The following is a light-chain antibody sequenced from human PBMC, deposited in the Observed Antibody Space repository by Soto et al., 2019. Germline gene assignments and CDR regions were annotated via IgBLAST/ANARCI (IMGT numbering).Light chain of an antibody. V-gene: IGKV3-11*01. CDR1: QRISSY. Sequence: EIVLTQSPATLSLSPGERATLSCRASQRISSYLAWYQQKPGQAPRLLIYDASSRATGVQARFIGSRSGTEFTLTISSVEPEDFAVYYCQQRYNRPPLTFSQGKRLE. CDR2: DAS. CDR3: QQRYNRPPLT. J-gene: IGKJ5*01.